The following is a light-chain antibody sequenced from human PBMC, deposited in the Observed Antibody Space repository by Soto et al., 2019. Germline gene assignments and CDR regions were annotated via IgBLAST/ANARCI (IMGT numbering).Light chain of an antibody. CDR3: QQYNNWPPWT. CDR2: GAS. Sequence: IVMTQSPATLSLSPGERATLSCRAIQSVDKYLAWYQQKPGQAPRLLIYGASTRATGIPARFSGSGSGTEFTLTISSLQSEDFAVYYCQQYNNWPPWTFGQGTKVDIK. J-gene: IGKJ1*01. CDR1: QSVDKY. V-gene: IGKV3-15*01.